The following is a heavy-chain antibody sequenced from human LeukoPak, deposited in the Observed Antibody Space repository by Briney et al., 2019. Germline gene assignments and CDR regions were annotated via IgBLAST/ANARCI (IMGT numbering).Heavy chain of an antibody. J-gene: IGHJ4*02. D-gene: IGHD3-22*01. CDR1: GGSFSGYY. CDR3: ARARAHLKYYYDSSGYYYFDY. V-gene: IGHV4-34*01. Sequence: SETLSLICAVYGGSFSGYYWSWIRQPPGKGLEWIGEINHSGSTNYNPSLKSRVTISVDTSKNQFSLKLSSVTAADTAVYYCARARAHLKYYYDSSGYYYFDYWGQGTLVTVSS. CDR2: INHSGST.